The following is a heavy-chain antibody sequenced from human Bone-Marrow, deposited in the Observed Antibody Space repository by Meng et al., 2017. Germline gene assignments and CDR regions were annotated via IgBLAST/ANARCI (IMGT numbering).Heavy chain of an antibody. V-gene: IGHV4-34*01. D-gene: IGHD6-13*01. Sequence: QVQLQQLGAGLFKPSETLSLTCAVYGGSFSGYYWSWIRQPPGKGLEWIGEIYHSGSTNYNPSLKSRVTISVDKSKNQFSLKLSSVTAAVTAVYYCARDGTGGSSSFYYWGQGTLVTVSS. J-gene: IGHJ4*02. CDR3: ARDGTGGSSSFYY. CDR2: IYHSGST. CDR1: GGSFSGYY.